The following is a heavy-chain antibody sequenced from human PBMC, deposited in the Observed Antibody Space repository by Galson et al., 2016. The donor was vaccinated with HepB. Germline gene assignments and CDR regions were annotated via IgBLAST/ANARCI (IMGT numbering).Heavy chain of an antibody. J-gene: IGHJ6*02. V-gene: IGHV6-1*01. CDR2: TFYGSTWEN. CDR3: ARAVMLGRGMDV. Sequence: CAISGDSVYNNGAAWVWIRQSPSRGLEWLGRTFYGSTWENHYAGSVINRITISPDTSRNQFSLHLHSLTPEDTAVYYCARAVMLGRGMDVWGHGTTVTVSS. CDR1: GDSVYNNGAA. D-gene: IGHD3-10*01.